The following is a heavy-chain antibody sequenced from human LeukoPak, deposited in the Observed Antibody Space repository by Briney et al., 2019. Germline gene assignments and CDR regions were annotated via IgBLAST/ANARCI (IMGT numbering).Heavy chain of an antibody. D-gene: IGHD2-2*01. J-gene: IGHJ6*02. CDR1: GFTFSSYG. CDR3: AREYRSYYYGMDV. Sequence: PGGSLRLSCAASGFTFSSYGMHWVRQAPGKGLEWVAVISYDRSNKYYADSVKGRFTISRDNSKNTLYLQMNSLRAEDTAVYYCAREYRSYYYGMDVWGQGTTVTVSS. V-gene: IGHV3-30*03. CDR2: ISYDRSNK.